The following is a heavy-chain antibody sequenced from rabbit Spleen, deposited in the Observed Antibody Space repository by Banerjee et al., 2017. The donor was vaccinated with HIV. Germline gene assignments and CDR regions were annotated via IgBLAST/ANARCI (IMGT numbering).Heavy chain of an antibody. D-gene: IGHD1-1*01. J-gene: IGHJ6*01. V-gene: IGHV1S45*01. CDR1: GFDLTIYYY. Sequence: QEQLVESGGGLVQPEGSLTLTCTASGFDLTIYYYMCWVRQAPGKGLELIACINAGGSGSPYYATWAKGRFTISKTSSTTVTLQMTSLTAADTATYFCARDTSSSFSSYGMDLWGPGTLVTVS. CDR2: INAGGSGSP. CDR3: ARDTSSSFSSYGMDL.